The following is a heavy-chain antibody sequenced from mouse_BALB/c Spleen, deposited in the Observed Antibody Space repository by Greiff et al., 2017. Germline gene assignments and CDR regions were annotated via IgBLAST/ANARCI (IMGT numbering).Heavy chain of an antibody. J-gene: IGHJ3*01. Sequence: EVQGVESGGDLVKPGGSLKLSCAASGFTFSSYGMSWVRQTPDKRLEWVATISSGGSYTYYPDSVKGRFTISRDNAKNTLYLQMSSLKSEDTAMYYCARHGGSEAYYRYDGGAWFAYWGQGTLVTVSA. CDR1: GFTFSSYG. V-gene: IGHV5-6*01. CDR3: ARHGGSEAYYRYDGGAWFAY. CDR2: ISSGGSYT. D-gene: IGHD2-14*01.